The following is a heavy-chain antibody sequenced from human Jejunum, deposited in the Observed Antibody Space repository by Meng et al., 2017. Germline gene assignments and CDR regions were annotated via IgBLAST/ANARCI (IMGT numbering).Heavy chain of an antibody. J-gene: IGHJ3*02. CDR1: GFTFNSHA. Sequence: ESLKISCAASGFTFNSHALSWVRQAPGKGLEWVSTIISSGTYKYQADSLKGRFTISRDNAKNSLYLQMNSLTAEDTAMYYCSRSRPLSGWGTYAFDIWGQGTMVTVSS. CDR2: IISSGTYK. D-gene: IGHD3-10*01. V-gene: IGHV3-21*01. CDR3: SRSRPLSGWGTYAFDI.